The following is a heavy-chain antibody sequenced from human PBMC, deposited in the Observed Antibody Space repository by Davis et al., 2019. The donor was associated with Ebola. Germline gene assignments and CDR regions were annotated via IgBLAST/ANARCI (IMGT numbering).Heavy chain of an antibody. V-gene: IGHV1-18*01. D-gene: IGHD5-18*01. J-gene: IGHJ5*02. CDR2: ISAYNGNT. CDR3: ARDGRIQLWLPNWFDP. CDR1: DYTFTSYG. Sequence: ASVKVSCKASDYTFTSYGISWVRQAPGQGLEWMGWISAYNGNTNYAQKLQGRVTMTTDTSTSTAYMELRSLRSDDTAVYYCARDGRIQLWLPNWFDPWGQGTLVTVSS.